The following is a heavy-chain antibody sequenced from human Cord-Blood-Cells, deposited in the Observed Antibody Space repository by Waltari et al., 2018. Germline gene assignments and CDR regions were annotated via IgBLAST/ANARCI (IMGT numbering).Heavy chain of an antibody. CDR3: ARDSEAYCGGDCYDSSFDY. J-gene: IGHJ4*02. CDR1: GYSISSGYY. Sequence: QVQLQESGPGLVKPSETLSLTCTVSGYSISSGYYWGWVRQPPGKGLGLIGCIYHSGRTYYNPSLKSRVTISVDTSKNQFSLKLSSVTAADTAVYYCARDSEAYCGGDCYDSSFDYWGQGTLVTVSS. V-gene: IGHV4-38-2*02. CDR2: IYHSGRT. D-gene: IGHD2-21*01.